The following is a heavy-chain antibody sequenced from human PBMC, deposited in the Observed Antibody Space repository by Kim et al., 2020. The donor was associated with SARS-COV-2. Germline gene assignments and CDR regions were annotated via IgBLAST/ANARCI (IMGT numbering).Heavy chain of an antibody. CDR1: GYTFTRYA. D-gene: IGHD3-16*01. V-gene: IGHV7-4-1*02. J-gene: IGHJ6*03. Sequence: SVKVSCKASGYTFTRYAMNWVRQAPGQGLEWMGWINTNTGNPTYAQGFTGRFVFSLDTSVSTAYLQISSLKAEDTAVYYCARDYIWRIGGSYYYYYMDVWGKGTPVTVSS. CDR2: INTNTGNP. CDR3: ARDYIWRIGGSYYYYYMDV.